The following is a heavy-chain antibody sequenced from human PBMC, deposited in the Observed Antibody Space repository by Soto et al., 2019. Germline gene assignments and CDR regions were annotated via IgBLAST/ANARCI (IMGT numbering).Heavy chain of an antibody. CDR2: ISFDGKNR. Sequence: ESWGGVVQPGKSLRLSCAASGFIFSNYGMHWVRQAPGKGLEWVALISFDGKNRNYADSVKGRFTIYRDNPKNTLYLEMNSLRPEDTAFYYCAKRGGVVGGSEHPFFEYWGQGTLVTVSS. CDR1: GFIFSNYG. J-gene: IGHJ4*02. V-gene: IGHV3-30*18. CDR3: AKRGGVVGGSEHPFFEY. D-gene: IGHD2-15*01.